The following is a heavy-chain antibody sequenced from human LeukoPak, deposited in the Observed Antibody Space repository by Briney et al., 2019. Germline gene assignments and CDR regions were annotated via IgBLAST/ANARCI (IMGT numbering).Heavy chain of an antibody. Sequence: GGSLRLSWAVSGFPFITFWMSWVRQAPGKLREWVANINQDGSEKYYVDAVRGRVAISRDNAKNSLYLQMDSLRPEDTAMYYCTGETYYFDHWGQGALVTVSS. V-gene: IGHV3-7*01. CDR2: INQDGSEK. CDR1: GFPFITFW. CDR3: TGETYYFDH. J-gene: IGHJ4*02. D-gene: IGHD2-21*01.